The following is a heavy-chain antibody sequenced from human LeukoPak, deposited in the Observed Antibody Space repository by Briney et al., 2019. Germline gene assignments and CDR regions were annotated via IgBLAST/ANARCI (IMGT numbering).Heavy chain of an antibody. Sequence: GGSLRLSCAASGFTFNTYSMNWVRHAPGKGLEWVSSISSWNYFIYYADSVKGRFTISRDNAKNELYVRMNSLRAEDTAVYYCARDGGVDRLGVAVTDGFDPWGQGTLVSVSS. CDR3: ARDGGVDRLGVAVTDGFDP. V-gene: IGHV3-21*01. J-gene: IGHJ5*02. CDR1: GFTFNTYS. CDR2: ISSWNYFI. D-gene: IGHD6-19*01.